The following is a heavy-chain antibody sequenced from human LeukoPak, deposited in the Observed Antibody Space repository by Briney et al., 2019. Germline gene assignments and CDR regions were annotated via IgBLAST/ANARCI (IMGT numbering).Heavy chain of an antibody. CDR2: ISGSGGST. D-gene: IGHD3-9*01. Sequence: GGSLRLSCAASGFTFSSYSMNWVRQAPGKGLGWVSAISGSGGSTYYADSVKGRFTISRDNSKNTLYLQMNSLRAEDTAVYYCAGGVLRYFDWLRGRAFDIWGQGTMVTVSS. J-gene: IGHJ3*02. CDR3: AGGVLRYFDWLRGRAFDI. V-gene: IGHV3-23*01. CDR1: GFTFSSYS.